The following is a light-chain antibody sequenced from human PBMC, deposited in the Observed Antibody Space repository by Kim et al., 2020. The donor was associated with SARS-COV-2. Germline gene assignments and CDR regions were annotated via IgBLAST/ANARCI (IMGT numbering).Light chain of an antibody. J-gene: IGKJ1*01. CDR2: AAS. CDR3: QQYHTYPWT. V-gene: IGKV1-8*01. CDR1: QSISTY. Sequence: AIRMTQSPPSLSASKGDRVTVTCRASQSISTYLAWYQQKPGEAPKLLIYAASTLQSGVPSRFSGSGSGTDFTLTISCLQSEDFATYYCQQYHTYPWTFGEGTKVDIK.